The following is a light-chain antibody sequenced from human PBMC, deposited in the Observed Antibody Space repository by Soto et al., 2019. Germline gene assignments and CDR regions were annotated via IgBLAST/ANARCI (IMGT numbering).Light chain of an antibody. CDR1: QSISSW. J-gene: IGKJ1*01. V-gene: IGKV1-5*01. CDR2: DAS. Sequence: DIQMTQSPSTLSASVGDRVTITCRASQSISSWLAWYQQKPGKAPKLLIYDASSLESGVPSRFSGSGSGTEFTLSISSLQHDDFATYYCQQYNSYIRTFGQGTKVEIK. CDR3: QQYNSYIRT.